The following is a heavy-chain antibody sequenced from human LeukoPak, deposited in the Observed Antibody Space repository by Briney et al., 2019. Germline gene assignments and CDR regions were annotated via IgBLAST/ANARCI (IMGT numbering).Heavy chain of an antibody. Sequence: PPETLSLTCTVPGGSISSYSWSWIRQPPGKGLEWIAYIYYSGSTNYTPSLKSRVTISADTSKNQFSLKLSSVTAADTAVYYCARVVYYDSTPRWFDPWGQGTLVTVSS. V-gene: IGHV4-59*01. D-gene: IGHD3-22*01. CDR2: IYYSGST. J-gene: IGHJ5*02. CDR3: ARVVYYDSTPRWFDP. CDR1: GGSISSYS.